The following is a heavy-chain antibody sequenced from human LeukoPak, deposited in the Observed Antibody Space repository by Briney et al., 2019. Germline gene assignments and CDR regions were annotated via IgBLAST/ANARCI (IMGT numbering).Heavy chain of an antibody. Sequence: PGGSLRLSCAASGFTFSSYSMNWVRQAPVKGLEWVSSISSSSSYIYYADSVKGRFTISRDNAKNSLYLQMNSLRAEDTAVYYCARDPNSSGYYYGFDYWGQGTLVTVSS. D-gene: IGHD3-22*01. CDR1: GFTFSSYS. J-gene: IGHJ4*02. CDR2: ISSSSSYI. CDR3: ARDPNSSGYYYGFDY. V-gene: IGHV3-21*01.